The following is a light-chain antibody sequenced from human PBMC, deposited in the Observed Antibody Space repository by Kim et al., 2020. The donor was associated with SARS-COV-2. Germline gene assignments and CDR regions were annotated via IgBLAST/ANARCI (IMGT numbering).Light chain of an antibody. CDR1: KLGDKY. CDR3: QAWDRSPV. CDR2: QDT. J-gene: IGLJ2*01. V-gene: IGLV3-1*01. Sequence: VSVSPGQTATITCSGDKLGDKYASWYQQKPGQSPVLVIYQDTQRPSWIPERFSGSTSGNTATLTISGTQAMDEAAYYCQAWDRSPVFGGGTQLTVL.